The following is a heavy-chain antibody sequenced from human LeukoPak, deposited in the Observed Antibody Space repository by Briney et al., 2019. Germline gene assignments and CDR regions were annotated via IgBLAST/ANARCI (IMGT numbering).Heavy chain of an antibody. CDR2: IYYSGST. J-gene: IGHJ4*02. D-gene: IGHD6-19*01. V-gene: IGHV4-59*01. Sequence: SETLSLTCTVSGGSISSYYWSWIRQPPGKGLEWIGYIYYSGSTNYNPSLKSRVTISVDTSKNQFSLKLSSVTAADTAVYYCATRRIAVAAPFHFWGQGTLVTVSS. CDR1: GGSISSYY. CDR3: ATRRIAVAAPFHF.